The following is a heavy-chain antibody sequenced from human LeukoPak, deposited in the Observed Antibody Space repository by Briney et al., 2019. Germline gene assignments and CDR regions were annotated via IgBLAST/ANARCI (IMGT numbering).Heavy chain of an antibody. J-gene: IGHJ4*02. CDR3: ARGDGGVVVGLDY. Sequence: SETLSLTCAVYGGSFSGYYWSWIRQPPGKGLEWIGEINHSGSTNYNPSLKSRVTISVDTSKHHFSLKLSSVTAADAAVYYCARGDGGVVVGLDYWGQGTLVTVSS. V-gene: IGHV4-34*01. CDR1: GGSFSGYY. D-gene: IGHD2-2*01. CDR2: INHSGST.